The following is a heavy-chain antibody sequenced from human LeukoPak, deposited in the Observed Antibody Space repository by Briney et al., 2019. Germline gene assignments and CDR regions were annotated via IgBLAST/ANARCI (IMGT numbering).Heavy chain of an antibody. V-gene: IGHV4-30-4*01. Sequence: SETLSLTCTVSGGSISSGDYYWSWIRQPPGKGLEWIGYIYYSGSTYYNPSLKSRVTISVDRSKNQFSLKLSSVTAADTAVYYCAGMTTVMYYFDYWGQGTLVTVSS. CDR1: GGSISSGDYY. CDR2: IYYSGST. D-gene: IGHD4-11*01. J-gene: IGHJ4*02. CDR3: AGMTTVMYYFDY.